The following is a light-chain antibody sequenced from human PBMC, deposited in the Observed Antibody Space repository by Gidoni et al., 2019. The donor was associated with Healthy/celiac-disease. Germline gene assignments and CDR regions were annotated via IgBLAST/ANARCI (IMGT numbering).Light chain of an antibody. J-gene: IGKJ3*01. V-gene: IGKV3-15*01. CDR1: QSVSSH. CDR3: QQYNNWPPKFT. Sequence: EIVMTQSPATRSVSPGERATHSCRASQSVSSHLAGYQQKPGQALRLLIYGASTRATGLPASVSGSGSGTEFTLTISILQSEDFAFYYCQQYNNWPPKFTFGPGPKVDIK. CDR2: GAS.